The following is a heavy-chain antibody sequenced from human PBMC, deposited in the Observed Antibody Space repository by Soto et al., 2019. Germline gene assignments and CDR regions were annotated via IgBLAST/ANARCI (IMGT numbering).Heavy chain of an antibody. V-gene: IGHV3-7*01. J-gene: IGHJ4*02. CDR2: IKQDGSER. Sequence: EVQLVEPGGGLVQPGGSLRLSCAASGFTFSSYWMSRVRQAPGKGLERVANIKQDGSERYYVDSVKGRFTISRDNPRNFRDLQMNGVKAEDTGVYYCARDCPPGYYYDIYFDYWGQGTLVTVSS. D-gene: IGHD3-22*01. CDR1: GFTFSSYW. CDR3: ARDCPPGYYYDIYFDY.